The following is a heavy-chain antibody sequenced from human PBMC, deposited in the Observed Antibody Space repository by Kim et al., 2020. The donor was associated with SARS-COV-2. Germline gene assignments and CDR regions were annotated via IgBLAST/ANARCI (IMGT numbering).Heavy chain of an antibody. CDR2: IAYDGSNK. CDR1: GFTFSSYA. V-gene: IGHV3-30-3*01. Sequence: GGSLRLSCAASGFTFSSYAMHWVRQAPGKGLEWVAVIAYDGSNKYYADSVKGRFTISRDNSKNTLFLQMNSLRAEDTAVYYCARERGGTYWGGFDYWGQG. CDR3: ARERGGTYWGGFDY. J-gene: IGHJ4*02. D-gene: IGHD1-26*01.